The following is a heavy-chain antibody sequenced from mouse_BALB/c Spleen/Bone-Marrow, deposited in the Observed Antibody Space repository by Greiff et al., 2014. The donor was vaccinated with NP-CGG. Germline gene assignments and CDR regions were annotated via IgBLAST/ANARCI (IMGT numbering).Heavy chain of an antibody. CDR2: INYNGST. Sequence: VQLKDSGPGLVIPSQSVSLTCTVSGSSITSDYAWNWIRQFPGSKLEWMGYINYNGSTTYNPSLTSRISITRNTSKNQLFLQLISVTKEDTETFLFQRVYYVGGSFACGGQAPTPTV. D-gene: IGHD1-1*02. V-gene: IGHV3-2*02. CDR1: GSSITSDYA. J-gene: IGHJ2*01. CDR3: QRVYYVGGSFAC.